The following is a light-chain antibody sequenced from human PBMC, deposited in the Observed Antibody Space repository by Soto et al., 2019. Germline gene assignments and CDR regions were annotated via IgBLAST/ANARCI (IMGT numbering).Light chain of an antibody. CDR3: QHYGASFAA. V-gene: IGKV3-20*01. J-gene: IGKJ1*01. Sequence: EIVLTQSPGTLSVSPGESAIVSCRASQSVSNKLAWYRQTRGQAPRLLIYDASTRASDTPARFSGSGSGTEFTLTITRVEPAYFAVYYCQHYGASFAAFGQGTQV. CDR1: QSVSNK. CDR2: DAS.